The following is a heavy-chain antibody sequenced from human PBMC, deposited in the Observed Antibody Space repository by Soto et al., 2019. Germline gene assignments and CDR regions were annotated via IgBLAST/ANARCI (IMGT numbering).Heavy chain of an antibody. D-gene: IGHD4-17*01. V-gene: IGHV4-31*03. CDR3: ARGLDYGDYRGRVDY. Sequence: QVQLQESGPGLVKPSQTLSLTCTVSGGSISSGGYYWSWIRQHPGKGLEWIGYIYYSGSTYYNPSLKSRFTISVDTSKNQFSLKLSSVTAADTAVYYCARGLDYGDYRGRVDYWGQGTLVTVSS. J-gene: IGHJ4*02. CDR1: GGSISSGGYY. CDR2: IYYSGST.